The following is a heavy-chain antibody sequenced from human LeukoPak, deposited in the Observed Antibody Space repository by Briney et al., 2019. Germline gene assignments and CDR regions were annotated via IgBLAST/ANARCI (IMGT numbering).Heavy chain of an antibody. D-gene: IGHD6-13*01. CDR1: GFTFSSYW. Sequence: GGSLRLSCAASGFTFSSYWMTWVRQAPRKGLEWVGNIKQDGSGKYYVDSVKGRFTISRDNAKNSLYLQMNSLRAEDTAVYYCARDVGSSSYYYYYMDVWGKGTTVTVSS. CDR3: ARDVGSSSYYYYYMDV. CDR2: IKQDGSGK. J-gene: IGHJ6*03. V-gene: IGHV3-7*01.